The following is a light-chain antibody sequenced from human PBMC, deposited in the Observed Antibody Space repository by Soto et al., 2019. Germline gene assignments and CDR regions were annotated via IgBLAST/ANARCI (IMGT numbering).Light chain of an antibody. CDR3: QQYNNWPPEKT. CDR2: GAS. CDR1: QSVSSN. V-gene: IGKV3-15*01. Sequence: EIVLTQSPATLSLSTGERATLSCRASQSVSSNLAWYQQKPGQAPRLLIYGASTRATGIPARFSGSGSGTEFTLTISSLQSEDFAVYYCQQYNNWPPEKTFGQGTKVDVK. J-gene: IGKJ1*01.